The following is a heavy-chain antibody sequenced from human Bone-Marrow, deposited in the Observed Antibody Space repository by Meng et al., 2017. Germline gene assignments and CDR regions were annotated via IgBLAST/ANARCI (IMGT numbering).Heavy chain of an antibody. Sequence: GESLKISCAASRFIFSNYWMSWVRQAPGKGLEWVVNIKNDGSEKFYVESVKGRFIISRDNAENSLYLQMSSLRPEDTAVYYCARANWVLDYWGHGTLVTVSS. CDR2: IKNDGSEK. V-gene: IGHV3-7*04. D-gene: IGHD7-27*01. CDR1: RFIFSNYW. CDR3: ARANWVLDY. J-gene: IGHJ4*01.